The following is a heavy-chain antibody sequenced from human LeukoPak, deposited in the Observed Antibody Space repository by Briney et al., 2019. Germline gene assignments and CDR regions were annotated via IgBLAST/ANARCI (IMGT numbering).Heavy chain of an antibody. CDR1: GFTFSTYW. CDR2: IKQDGSEK. CDR3: ARQRFLEWLFGGSGSWGYFDY. V-gene: IGHV3-7*01. Sequence: GGSLRLSCAASGFTFSTYWMTWVRQAPGKGLEWVANIKQDGSEKYYVDSVKGRFTISRDNSKNTLYLQMNSLRAEDTAVYYCARQRFLEWLFGGSGSWGYFDYWGQGTLVTVSS. D-gene: IGHD3-3*01. J-gene: IGHJ4*02.